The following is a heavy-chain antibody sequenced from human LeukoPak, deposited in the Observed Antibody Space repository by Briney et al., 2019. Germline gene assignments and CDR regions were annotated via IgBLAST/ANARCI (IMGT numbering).Heavy chain of an antibody. CDR1: RFTFSDYD. J-gene: IGHJ4*02. CDR3: ARVAKERVGGVYYFDY. Sequence: GGSLRLSCAASRFTFSDYDMHWVRQAIGKGLEWGSDIGTAGDTDYTGSVKGRFTIYRENAKKSLYLQMNSLRAGDTAVYYCARVAKERVGGVYYFDYWGQGTLVTVSS. D-gene: IGHD1-1*01. V-gene: IGHV3-13*01. CDR2: IGTAGDT.